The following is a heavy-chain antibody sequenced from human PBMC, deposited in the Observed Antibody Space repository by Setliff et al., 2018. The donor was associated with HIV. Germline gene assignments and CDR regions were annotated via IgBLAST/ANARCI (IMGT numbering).Heavy chain of an antibody. V-gene: IGHV4-38-2*02. CDR2: IYQTGKT. Sequence: PSETLSLTCSVSGYSISNGYYWGWIRQPPGKGLEWVGTIYQTGKTYYSPSLKSRVTVSVDMSRNQFSVKLNSATAADTAVYYCARQAWHSGRNGYFVDYWGQGTLVTVSS. CDR1: GYSISNGYY. D-gene: IGHD2-15*01. J-gene: IGHJ4*02. CDR3: ARQAWHSGRNGYFVDY.